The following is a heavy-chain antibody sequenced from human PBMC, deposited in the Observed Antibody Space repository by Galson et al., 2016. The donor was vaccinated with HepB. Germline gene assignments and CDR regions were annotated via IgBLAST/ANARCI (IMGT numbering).Heavy chain of an antibody. D-gene: IGHD5/OR15-5a*01. V-gene: IGHV6-1*01. Sequence: CAISGDSVSSNSAAWNWIRQSPSRGLEWLGRTYFRSKWYTDYAVSVKSRINIKPETSKNQFSLHLNSVTPDDTAVYYCAREGAVYVTHFDPWGQGTLVTVSA. J-gene: IGHJ5*02. CDR3: AREGAVYVTHFDP. CDR2: TYFRSKWYT. CDR1: GDSVSSNSAA.